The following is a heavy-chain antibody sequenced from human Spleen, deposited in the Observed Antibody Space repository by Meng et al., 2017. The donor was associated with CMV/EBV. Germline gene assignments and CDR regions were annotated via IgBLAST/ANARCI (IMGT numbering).Heavy chain of an antibody. CDR3: AEDGGTTGAYYYGMDV. CDR1: GYTFTSYY. V-gene: IGHV1-46*01. Sequence: ASVKVSCKASGYTFTSYYIHWLRQAPGQGLEWMGIINPFGGNTNYAQKFQGRVTITADKSTSTAYMELSSLRSEDTAVYYCAEDGGTTGAYYYGMDVWGQGTTVTVSS. CDR2: INPFGGNT. D-gene: IGHD1-7*01. J-gene: IGHJ6*02.